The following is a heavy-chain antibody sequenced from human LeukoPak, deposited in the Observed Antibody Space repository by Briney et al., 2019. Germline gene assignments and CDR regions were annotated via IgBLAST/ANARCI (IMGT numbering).Heavy chain of an antibody. CDR3: ERSRYCSSSICYEGH. Sequence: GGSLRLSCAASGFSFSSYAMDWVRQAPGKGLEWVSGITGSGGSTYYADPVKGRFTISRDNSKNTLYVQMNSLRAEDTAVYYCERSRYCSSSICYEGHWGQGTLVTVSS. CDR1: GFSFSSYA. J-gene: IGHJ4*01. V-gene: IGHV3-23*01. CDR2: ITGSGGST. D-gene: IGHD2-2*01.